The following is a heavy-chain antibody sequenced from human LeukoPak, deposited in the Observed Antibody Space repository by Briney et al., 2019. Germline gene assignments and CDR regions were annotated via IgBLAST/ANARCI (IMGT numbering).Heavy chain of an antibody. CDR2: VYPGDSET. Sequence: GESLKISCKGSGYSFTDYWIAWVRQVPGKGLEWMGMVYPGDSETTYSPSFRGQVTISGDKSISTAYLQWSSLKASDTAMYYCADSLDYWGQGTLVTVSS. D-gene: IGHD3-22*01. V-gene: IGHV5-51*01. CDR1: GYSFTDYW. CDR3: ADSLDY. J-gene: IGHJ4*02.